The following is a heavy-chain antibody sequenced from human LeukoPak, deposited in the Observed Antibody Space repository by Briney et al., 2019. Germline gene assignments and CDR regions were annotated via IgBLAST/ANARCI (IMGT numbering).Heavy chain of an antibody. CDR1: GFTFSSYS. V-gene: IGHV3-48*04. Sequence: GGSLRLSCAASGFTFSSYSMNWVRQAPGKGLEWVSYISSSSSTIYYADSVKGRFTISRDNAKNSLYLQMNSLRAEDTAVYYCAREIFTVTTRGPFDYWGQGTLVTVSS. CDR3: AREIFTVTTRGPFDY. D-gene: IGHD4-17*01. J-gene: IGHJ4*02. CDR2: ISSSSSTI.